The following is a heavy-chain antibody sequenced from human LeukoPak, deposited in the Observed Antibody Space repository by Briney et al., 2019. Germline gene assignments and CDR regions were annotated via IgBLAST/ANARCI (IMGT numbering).Heavy chain of an antibody. CDR3: ARDLLVVVPAAIPEVDY. CDR1: GGSVSSSRNL. CDR2: IHEGGTT. V-gene: IGHV4-39*07. D-gene: IGHD2-2*02. Sequence: SETLSLTCTVSGGSVSSSRNLWDWIRQPPGKGPEWIGSIHEGGTTYYNPSLKSRVTMSVDTSKNQFSLKLTSMTAADTAVYYCARDLLVVVPAAIPEVDYWGQGTLVTVSS. J-gene: IGHJ4*02.